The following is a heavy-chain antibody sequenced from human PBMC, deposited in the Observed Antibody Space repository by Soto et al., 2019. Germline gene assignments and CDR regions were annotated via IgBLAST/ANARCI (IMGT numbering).Heavy chain of an antibody. CDR1: GFTFSSYE. V-gene: IGHV3-48*03. CDR3: ARDRGVQWGPFDY. J-gene: IGHJ4*02. Sequence: EVQLVESGGGLVQPGGSLRLSCAASGFTFSSYEMNWVRQAPGKGLEWVSYISSSGSTIYYADSVKGRFTISRDNAKNSLYLQMNSLRAEDTAVYYCARDRGVQWGPFDYWGQGTLVTVSS. D-gene: IGHD1-1*01. CDR2: ISSSGSTI.